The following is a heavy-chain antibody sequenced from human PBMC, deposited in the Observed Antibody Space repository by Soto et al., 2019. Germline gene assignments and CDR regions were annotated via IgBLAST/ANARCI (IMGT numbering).Heavy chain of an antibody. Sequence: QVQLVESGGDVVQPGRSLRLSCAASGFTFSFYGMHWVRQAPGKGLEWVAVISYNGRNKHYVDSVKGRFTISRDNSQDTLYLQMDSLRPDDTAVYYCARQAKIGDRSQFYFDSWGQGTLVTVSS. CDR3: ARQAKIGDRSQFYFDS. D-gene: IGHD3-16*01. J-gene: IGHJ4*02. CDR1: GFTFSFYG. V-gene: IGHV3-30*03. CDR2: ISYNGRNK.